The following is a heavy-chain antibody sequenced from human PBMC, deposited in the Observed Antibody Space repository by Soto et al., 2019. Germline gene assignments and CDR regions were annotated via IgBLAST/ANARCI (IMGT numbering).Heavy chain of an antibody. CDR3: APIVVVTGAVDY. V-gene: IGHV4-39*01. D-gene: IGHD2-21*02. CDR2: IYYSGST. Sequence: SETLSLTCTVSGGSISSSSYYWGWIRQPPGKGLEWIGSIYYSGSTYYNPSLKSRVTISVDTSKNQFSLKLSSVTAADTAVYYCAPIVVVTGAVDYWGQGTLVTVSS. CDR1: GGSISSSSYY. J-gene: IGHJ4*02.